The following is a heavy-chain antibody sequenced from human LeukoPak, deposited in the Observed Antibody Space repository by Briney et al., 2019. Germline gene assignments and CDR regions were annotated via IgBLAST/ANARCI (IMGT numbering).Heavy chain of an antibody. CDR1: GYTFTSYG. D-gene: IGHD6-13*01. CDR2: ISAYNGNT. CDR3: ARENGIAAAGYYYYGMDV. J-gene: IGHJ6*02. V-gene: IGHV1-18*01. Sequence: GASVTVSCKASGYTFTSYGISWVRQAPGQGLEWMGWISAYNGNTNYAQKLQGRVTMTTDTSTSTAYMELRSLRSDDTAVYYCARENGIAAAGYYYYGMDVWGQGTTVTVSS.